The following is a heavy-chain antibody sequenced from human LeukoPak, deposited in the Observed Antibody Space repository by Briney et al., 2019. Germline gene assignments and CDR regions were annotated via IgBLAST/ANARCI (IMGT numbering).Heavy chain of an antibody. CDR1: GGSISSSSYY. J-gene: IGHJ6*03. Sequence: SETLSLTCTVSGGSISSSSYYWGWIRQPPGKGLEWIGSIYYSGSTYYNPSLKSRVTISVDTSENQFSLKLSSVTAADTAVYYCARRSSGVIDSYYYYYYMDVWGKGTTVTVSS. CDR2: IYYSGST. CDR3: ARRSSGVIDSYYYYYYMDV. V-gene: IGHV4-39*01. D-gene: IGHD3-16*02.